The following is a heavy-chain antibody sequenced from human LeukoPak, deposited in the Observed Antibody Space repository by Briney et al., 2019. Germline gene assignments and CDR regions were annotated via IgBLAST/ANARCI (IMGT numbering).Heavy chain of an antibody. V-gene: IGHV4-4*07. J-gene: IGHJ4*02. Sequence: SETLSLTCTVSGGSISSYYWSWIRQPAGRGLEWIGRIYTSGSTNYNPSLKSRVTMSVDTSKNQFSLKLSSVTAADTAVYYCARYKSVAGRPDLFDYWGQGPLVTVSS. CDR2: IYTSGST. D-gene: IGHD6-19*01. CDR3: ARYKSVAGRPDLFDY. CDR1: GGSISSYY.